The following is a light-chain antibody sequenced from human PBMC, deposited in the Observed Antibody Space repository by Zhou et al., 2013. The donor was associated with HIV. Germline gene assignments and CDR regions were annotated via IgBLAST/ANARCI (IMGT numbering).Light chain of an antibody. CDR3: LQSNSFPQT. J-gene: IGKJ1*01. CDR2: KAS. Sequence: DIQMTQSPSTLSASVGDRVTITCRASQSISSWLAWYQQKPGKAPKVLIYKASSLESGVPSRFSGSGSGTEFTLTISSLQLEDFATYYCLQSNSFPQTFGQGTKVEIK. CDR1: QSISSW. V-gene: IGKV1-5*03.